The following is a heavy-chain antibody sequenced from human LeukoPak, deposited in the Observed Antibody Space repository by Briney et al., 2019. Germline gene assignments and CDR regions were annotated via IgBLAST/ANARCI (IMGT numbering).Heavy chain of an antibody. CDR2: VNPNSGGT. CDR3: ASRGYDSASRKYYYGMDV. Sequence: GASVKVSCQASGYTFTGYYMHWVRQAPGQGLEWMGWVNPNSGGTNYAQKFQGRVTMTRDTSISTAYMELSRLRSDDTAVYYCASRGYDSASRKYYYGMDVWGQGTTVTVSS. V-gene: IGHV1-2*02. CDR1: GYTFTGYY. D-gene: IGHD5-12*01. J-gene: IGHJ6*02.